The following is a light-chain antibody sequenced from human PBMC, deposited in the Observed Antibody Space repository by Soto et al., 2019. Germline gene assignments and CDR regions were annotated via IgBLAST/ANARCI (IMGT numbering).Light chain of an antibody. V-gene: IGKV3-15*01. Sequence: EIVMTQSPATLSVSPGERATLSCRASQSVSSNLAWYQQTPGQAPRLLIYGSSTRATGIPARFSGSGSGTEYTLTISSLQSEDFAVYYCQQYNNWPTTFGQGTRLEIK. J-gene: IGKJ5*01. CDR3: QQYNNWPTT. CDR2: GSS. CDR1: QSVSSN.